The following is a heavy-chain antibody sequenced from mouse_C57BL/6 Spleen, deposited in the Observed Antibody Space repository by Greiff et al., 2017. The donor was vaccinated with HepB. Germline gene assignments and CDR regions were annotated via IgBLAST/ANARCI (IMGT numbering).Heavy chain of an antibody. J-gene: IGHJ3*01. CDR3: TAFIARAFAY. CDR1: GFNIKDDY. V-gene: IGHV14-4*01. D-gene: IGHD1-1*01. Sequence: VQLQQSGAELVRPGASVKLSCTASGFNIKDDYMHWVKQRPEQGLEWIGWIDPENGDTEYASKFQGKATITADTSSNTAYLQLSSLTSGDTAVYYCTAFIARAFAYWGQGTLVTVSA. CDR2: IDPENGDT.